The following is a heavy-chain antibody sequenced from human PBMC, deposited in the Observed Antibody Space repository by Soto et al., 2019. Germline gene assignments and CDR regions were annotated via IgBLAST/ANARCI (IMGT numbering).Heavy chain of an antibody. V-gene: IGHV3-9*01. CDR2: ISWNRGTI. Sequence: EVQLVESGGGFVQPGRSLRLSCTSSGFTFENYAMHWVRQAPGKGLEWVSGISWNRGTIVYADSVRGRFTISRDNAKNSLYLQMDSLRPEDTALYSCAKDKLYSNFEHYFDYWGRGTLVTVSS. CDR1: GFTFENYA. CDR3: AKDKLYSNFEHYFDY. J-gene: IGHJ4*02. D-gene: IGHD4-4*01.